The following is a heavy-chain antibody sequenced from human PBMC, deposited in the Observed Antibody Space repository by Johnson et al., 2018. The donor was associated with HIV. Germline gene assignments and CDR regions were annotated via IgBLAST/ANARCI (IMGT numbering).Heavy chain of an antibody. J-gene: IGHJ3*02. CDR1: RFTFSNAW. CDR3: ARAERGAFDI. CDR2: ISGSGGST. V-gene: IGHV3-23*04. Sequence: VQLVESGGGLVKPGGSLRLSCAASRFTFSNAWMSWVRQAPGKGLEWVSAISGSGGSTYYADSVKGRFTISRDNSKNTLYLQMNSLGAEDTAVYYCARAERGAFDIWGQGTMVTVSS.